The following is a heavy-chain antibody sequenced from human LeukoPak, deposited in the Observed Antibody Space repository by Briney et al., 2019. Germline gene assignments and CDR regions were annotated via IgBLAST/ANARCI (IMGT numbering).Heavy chain of an antibody. CDR2: ISAYNGNT. V-gene: IGHV1-18*01. CDR3: AREPGIADPDDFDI. Sequence: GASVNVSCKASGYTFTRYGISGVGQAPRRGVDGMGWISAYNGNTNYAQKPQGRVTMNTDTSTSTAYMEQRSLRSDDAAVYYCAREPGIADPDDFDIWGQGTMVTASS. J-gene: IGHJ3*02. D-gene: IGHD6-13*01. CDR1: GYTFTRYG.